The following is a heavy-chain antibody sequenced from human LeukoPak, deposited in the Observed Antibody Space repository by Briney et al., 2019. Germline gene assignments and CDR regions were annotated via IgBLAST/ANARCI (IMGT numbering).Heavy chain of an antibody. V-gene: IGHV4-38-2*02. CDR2: ISHSGTT. CDR3: SRGQSISAVAV. J-gene: IGHJ4*02. Sequence: PSETLSLTCTVSGFSISSGHYWGWTRQPPGKGLEWIASISHSGTTFYNPSLKSRVTISVDTSKNQFSLTVTSVTAAYTAVYYCSRGQSISAVAVWGQGTLVTVSS. CDR1: GFSISSGHY. D-gene: IGHD6-13*01.